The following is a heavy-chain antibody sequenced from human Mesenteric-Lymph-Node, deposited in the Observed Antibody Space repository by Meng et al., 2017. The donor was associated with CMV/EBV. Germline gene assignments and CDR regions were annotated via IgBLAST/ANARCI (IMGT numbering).Heavy chain of an antibody. CDR1: GASISNYY. Sequence: LPCTVSGASISNYYWSWIRQSPGKGLQWIGYIYYSGSTNYNPSLRSRVTISEDTSKNQFSLKLSSVTAADTAVYYCAREVGGDYFDYWGQGTLVTVSS. D-gene: IGHD6-19*01. CDR3: AREVGGDYFDY. J-gene: IGHJ4*02. CDR2: IYYSGST. V-gene: IGHV4-59*01.